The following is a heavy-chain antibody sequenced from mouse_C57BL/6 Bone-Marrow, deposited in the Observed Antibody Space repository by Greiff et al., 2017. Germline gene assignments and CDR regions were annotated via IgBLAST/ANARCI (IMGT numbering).Heavy chain of an antibody. CDR3: ARRGDTYYCDY. V-gene: IGHV5-12*01. CDR2: ISNGGGST. D-gene: IGHD2-13*01. Sequence: EVQLVESGGGLVQPGGSLKLSCAASGFTFSDYYMYWVRQTPEKRLEWVAYISNGGGSTYYPDTVKGRITISRDNAKNTLYLQRSRLKSENTAMYYCARRGDTYYCDYWGQGNTHTVYS. CDR1: GFTFSDYY. J-gene: IGHJ2*01.